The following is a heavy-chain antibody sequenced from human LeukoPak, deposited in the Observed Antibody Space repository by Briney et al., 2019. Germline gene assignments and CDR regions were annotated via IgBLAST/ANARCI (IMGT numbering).Heavy chain of an antibody. J-gene: IGHJ5*02. CDR3: AVGRLWFGELLSGANWFDP. CDR2: IYYSGST. CDR1: GGSISSSSYY. Sequence: SETLSLTCTVSGGSISSSSYYWGWIRQPPGKGLEWIGSIYYSGSTYYNPSLKSRVTISVDTSKNQFSLKLSAVTAADTAVYYCAVGRLWFGELLSGANWFDPWGRGTLVTVSS. D-gene: IGHD3-10*01. V-gene: IGHV4-39*01.